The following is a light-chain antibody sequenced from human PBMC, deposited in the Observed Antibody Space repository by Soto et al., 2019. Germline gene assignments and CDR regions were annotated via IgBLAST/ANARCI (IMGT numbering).Light chain of an antibody. Sequence: QSVLTQPASVSGSPGQSITISCTGTNSDVGAYNYVSWYQQHPGKAPKLMVYDVSTRPSGVSDRFSGSKSGNTASLTISGLQAEDEADYYCTSYTIISTLYVFGTGTKVTVL. V-gene: IGLV2-14*01. CDR3: TSYTIISTLYV. CDR1: NSDVGAYNY. J-gene: IGLJ1*01. CDR2: DVS.